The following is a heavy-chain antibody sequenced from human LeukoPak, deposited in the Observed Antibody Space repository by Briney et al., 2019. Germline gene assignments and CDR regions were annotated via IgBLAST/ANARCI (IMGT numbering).Heavy chain of an antibody. D-gene: IGHD3-3*01. Sequence: SETLSLTCTVSDGAISSYYWSWIRQPPGKGLEWIGHIYDSGSTNYNPSLKSRVTISVDTSKNQFSLKLSSVTAADTAVYYCAREFSWSGFFDYWGQGTLVTVSS. V-gene: IGHV4-59*13. CDR2: IYDSGST. J-gene: IGHJ4*02. CDR3: AREFSWSGFFDY. CDR1: DGAISSYY.